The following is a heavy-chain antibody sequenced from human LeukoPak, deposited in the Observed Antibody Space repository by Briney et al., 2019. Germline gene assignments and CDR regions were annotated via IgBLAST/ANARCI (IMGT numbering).Heavy chain of an antibody. V-gene: IGHV1-18*01. D-gene: IGHD3-22*01. J-gene: IGHJ4*02. CDR1: GYTFTSYG. CDR3: ARDPYDYDSSGYFSLDY. CDR2: ISAYNGNT. Sequence: ASVKVSCKASGYTFTSYGISWVRHAPGQGLEWMGWISAYNGNTNYAQKLLGRVTMTTDTSTSTAYMELRSLRSDDTAVYYCARDPYDYDSSGYFSLDYWGQGTLVTVSS.